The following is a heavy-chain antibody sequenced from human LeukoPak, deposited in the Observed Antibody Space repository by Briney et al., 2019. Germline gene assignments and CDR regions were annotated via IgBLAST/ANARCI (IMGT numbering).Heavy chain of an antibody. CDR1: GFSFSSYS. Sequence: GGSLRLSCAASGFSFSSYSMIWVRQAPGKGLEWVSVIYSGGSTYYADSVKGRFTISRDNSRNTLCLQMNSLRAEDTAVYYCAREGIIVATVNWGQGTLVTVSS. CDR3: AREGIIVATVN. D-gene: IGHD5-12*01. CDR2: IYSGGST. V-gene: IGHV3-53*01. J-gene: IGHJ4*02.